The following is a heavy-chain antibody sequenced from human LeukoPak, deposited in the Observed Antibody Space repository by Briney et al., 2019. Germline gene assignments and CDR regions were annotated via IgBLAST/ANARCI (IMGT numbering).Heavy chain of an antibody. J-gene: IGHJ5*02. V-gene: IGHV4-34*01. D-gene: IGHD3-10*01. Sequence: PSETLSLTCAGYGGSFSDYYWTWIRQPPRKGLEWIGEINHSGSTNYKPSLKSRVTISVDTSKNQFSLKLSSVTAADTAVYYCARGDPNYYGSGSYFIGWFDPWGQGTLVTVSS. CDR1: GGSFSDYY. CDR2: INHSGST. CDR3: ARGDPNYYGSGSYFIGWFDP.